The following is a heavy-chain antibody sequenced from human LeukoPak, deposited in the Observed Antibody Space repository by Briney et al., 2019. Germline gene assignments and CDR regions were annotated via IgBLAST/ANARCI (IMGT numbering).Heavy chain of an antibody. J-gene: IGHJ4*02. CDR3: ARAPTTIKDKRYYFDY. Sequence: ASVKVSCKASGYTFTSYGINWVRQAPGQGLEWMGVISAYNGNTNYAQKLQGRLTMTTDTSTSTAYMELRSLRSDDTAVYYCARAPTTIKDKRYYFDYWGQGTLVTVSS. CDR1: GYTFTSYG. CDR2: ISAYNGNT. D-gene: IGHD2-15*01. V-gene: IGHV1-18*01.